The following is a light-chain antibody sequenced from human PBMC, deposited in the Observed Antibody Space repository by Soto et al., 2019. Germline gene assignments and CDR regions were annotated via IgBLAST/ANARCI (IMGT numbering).Light chain of an antibody. CDR1: SSDVGGYNY. Sequence: QSALAQPRSVSGSPGQSVTISCTGTSSDVGGYNYVSWYQQHPGKVPKLMIHDVSKRPSGVPDRFSGSKSGNTASLTISGLQAEDEADYYCCSYAGTSTSPYVFGTGTKVTVL. J-gene: IGLJ1*01. CDR3: CSYAGTSTSPYV. V-gene: IGLV2-11*01. CDR2: DVS.